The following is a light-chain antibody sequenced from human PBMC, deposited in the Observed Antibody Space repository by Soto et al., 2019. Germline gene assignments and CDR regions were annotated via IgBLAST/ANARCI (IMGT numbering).Light chain of an antibody. J-gene: IGLJ1*01. CDR3: SSFTTSTTLYV. CDR1: SNDVGASDY. Sequence: QSVLTQPASVSGSPGQSITVSCTGTSNDVGASDYVSWYQHHPGKAPKAIIYEVKNRPSGVSSRFSGSKSANTASLTISGLQAEDEADYYCSSFTTSTTLYVFGTGTKVTV. CDR2: EVK. V-gene: IGLV2-14*01.